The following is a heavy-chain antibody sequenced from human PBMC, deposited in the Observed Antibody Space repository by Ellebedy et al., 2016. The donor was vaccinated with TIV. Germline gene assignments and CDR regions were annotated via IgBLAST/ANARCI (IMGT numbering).Heavy chain of an antibody. CDR1: GGSIANRSNS. CDR2: ISYSGST. J-gene: IGHJ5*02. Sequence: MPSETLSLTCSVSGGSIANRSNSWDWIRQPPGKGLEWIGRISYSGSTNYDPSLRSRVTRSVDTFKNQFSLKLNSVPAADTAVYYCARHPYYYDSRGINWFDPWGQGTLVTVSS. CDR3: ARHPYYYDSRGINWFDP. D-gene: IGHD3-22*01. V-gene: IGHV4-39*01.